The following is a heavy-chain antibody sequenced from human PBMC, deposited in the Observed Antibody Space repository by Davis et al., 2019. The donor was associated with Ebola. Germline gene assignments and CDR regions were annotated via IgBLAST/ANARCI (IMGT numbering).Heavy chain of an antibody. CDR2: IRSKANSYAT. CDR3: ASYSSSWYDYYYGMDV. V-gene: IGHV3-73*01. J-gene: IGHJ6*02. D-gene: IGHD6-13*01. Sequence: PGGSLRLSCAASGFTFSGSAMHWVRQASGKGLEWVGRIRSKANSYATAYAASVKGRFTISRDNSKNTLYLQMNSLRAEDTAVYYCASYSSSWYDYYYGMDVWGQGTTVTVSS. CDR1: GFTFSGSA.